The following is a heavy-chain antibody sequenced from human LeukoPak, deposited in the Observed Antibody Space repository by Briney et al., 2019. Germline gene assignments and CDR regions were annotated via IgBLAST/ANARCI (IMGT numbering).Heavy chain of an antibody. CDR2: INPSGGST. J-gene: IGHJ4*02. Sequence: ASVTVSCKASGYAFTSYYMHWVRQAPGQGLEWTGIINPSGGSTSYAQKFQGRVTMTRDMYTSTVYMELSSLRSEDTAVYYCARGRGDQLDQQPFDYWGQGTLVTVSS. CDR1: GYAFTSYY. CDR3: ARGRGDQLDQQPFDY. V-gene: IGHV1-46*01. D-gene: IGHD7-27*01.